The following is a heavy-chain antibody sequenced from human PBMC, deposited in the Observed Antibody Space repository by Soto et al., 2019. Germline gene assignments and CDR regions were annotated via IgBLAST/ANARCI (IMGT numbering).Heavy chain of an antibody. J-gene: IGHJ6*02. CDR2: IGRRSDI. CDR3: AREETAWPLAYGLDV. D-gene: IGHD2-21*02. V-gene: IGHV3-21*01. Sequence: GGSLRLSCEASGFSFSTYSMHWVRQAPGKGLEWVSSIGRRSDIYYADSVRGRFTISRDNAKNSVSLQMNSLRDEDTAVYYCAREETAWPLAYGLDVWGQGTTVTVSS. CDR1: GFSFSTYS.